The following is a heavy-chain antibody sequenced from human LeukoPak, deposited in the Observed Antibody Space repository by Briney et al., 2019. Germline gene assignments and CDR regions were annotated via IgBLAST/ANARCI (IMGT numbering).Heavy chain of an antibody. V-gene: IGHV3-30*02. D-gene: IGHD6-13*01. CDR2: IRYDESDK. CDR1: GFRFSDYG. CDR3: AKGAWAADGPMGNNFAS. J-gene: IGHJ4*02. Sequence: GGSLRLSCAASGFRFSDYGMHWVRQVPGKGLEWVAFIRYDESDKYYADSVKGRFTISRDNSKNTLTLHMNSLGIEDTSIYFCAKGAWAADGPMGNNFASWGQGTLVTVSS.